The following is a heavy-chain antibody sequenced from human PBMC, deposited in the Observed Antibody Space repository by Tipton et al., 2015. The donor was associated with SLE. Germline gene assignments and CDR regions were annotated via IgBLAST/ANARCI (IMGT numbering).Heavy chain of an antibody. CDR1: GGSISSGGYY. CDR3: ARSGYSSGWYRGRFDI. CDR2: IYYSGST. Sequence: TLSLTCTVSGGSISSGGYYWSWIRQHPGKGLEWIGYIYYSGSTYYNPSLKSRVTISVDTSKNQFLLRLRSVTAADTAVYYCARSGYSSGWYRGRFDIWGQGTMVTVSS. J-gene: IGHJ3*02. D-gene: IGHD6-19*01. V-gene: IGHV4-31*03.